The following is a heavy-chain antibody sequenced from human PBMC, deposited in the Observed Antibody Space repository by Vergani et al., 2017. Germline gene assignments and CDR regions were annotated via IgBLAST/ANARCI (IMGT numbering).Heavy chain of an antibody. D-gene: IGHD2-2*01. V-gene: IGHV1-2*02. CDR3: ARDRIVVVPAATGSYYYGMDV. Sequence: QVQLVQSGAEVKKPGASVKVSCKASGYTFTGYYMHWVRQAPGQGLEWMGWINPNSGGTNYAQKFQGRVTMTRDTSISTAYMELSRLISDDTAVYYCARDRIVVVPAATGSYYYGMDVWGQGTTVTVSS. J-gene: IGHJ6*02. CDR1: GYTFTGYY. CDR2: INPNSGGT.